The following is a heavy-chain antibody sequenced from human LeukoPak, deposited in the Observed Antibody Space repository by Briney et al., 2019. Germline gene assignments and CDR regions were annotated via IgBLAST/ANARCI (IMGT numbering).Heavy chain of an antibody. Sequence: ASVKVSCKASGYTFTSYYMHWVRQAPGQGLEWMGIINPSGGSTSYAQKFQGRVTMTRDTSTNTAYMELRSLGSDDTAVYYCARDVAFYGSSWHNWFDPWGQGTLVTVSS. D-gene: IGHD6-13*01. J-gene: IGHJ5*02. V-gene: IGHV1-46*01. CDR3: ARDVAFYGSSWHNWFDP. CDR2: INPSGGST. CDR1: GYTFTSYY.